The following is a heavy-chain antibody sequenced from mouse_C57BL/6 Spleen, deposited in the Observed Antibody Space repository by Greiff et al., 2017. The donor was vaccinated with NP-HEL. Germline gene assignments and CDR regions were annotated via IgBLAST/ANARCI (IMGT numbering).Heavy chain of an antibody. CDR3: TRYYYDYDVGAMDY. V-gene: IGHV6-6*01. CDR1: GFTFSDAW. Sequence: EVQLQESGGGLVQPGGSMKLSCAASGFTFSDAWMDWVRQSPEKGLEWVAEIRNKANNHATYYAESVKGRFTISRDDSKSSVYLQMNSLRAEDTGIYYCTRYYYDYDVGAMDYWGQGTSVTVSS. J-gene: IGHJ4*01. CDR2: IRNKANNHAT. D-gene: IGHD2-4*01.